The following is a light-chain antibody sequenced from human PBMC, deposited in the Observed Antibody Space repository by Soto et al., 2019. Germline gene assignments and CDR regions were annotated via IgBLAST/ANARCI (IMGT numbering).Light chain of an antibody. Sequence: QSVLTQPPSVSAAPGQRVTLSCTGSSSNIGAGYDVHWYQQLPGTAPKLLIYGNSNRPSGVPDRFSGSKSGTSASLAITGLQAEAEADYYCQSYDSSLFWVFGGGTKLTVL. CDR1: SSNIGAGYD. V-gene: IGLV1-40*01. CDR2: GNS. CDR3: QSYDSSLFWV. J-gene: IGLJ3*02.